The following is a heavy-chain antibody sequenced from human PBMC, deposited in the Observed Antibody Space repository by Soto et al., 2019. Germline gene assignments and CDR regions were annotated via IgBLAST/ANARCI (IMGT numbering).Heavy chain of an antibody. J-gene: IGHJ5*02. D-gene: IGHD1-26*01. V-gene: IGHV4-30-4*01. CDR3: ARGERKEGGHGLLQWNWFDP. CDR1: GGSIFSGDYY. Sequence: SETLSLTCTVSGGSIFSGDYYWTWIRQPPGKGLEWIGYIYYSGSTYYNPSLRSRLIISQDTSKNQFSLKLSSVTAADTAIYYCARGERKEGGHGLLQWNWFDPWGQGTLVTVSS. CDR2: IYYSGST.